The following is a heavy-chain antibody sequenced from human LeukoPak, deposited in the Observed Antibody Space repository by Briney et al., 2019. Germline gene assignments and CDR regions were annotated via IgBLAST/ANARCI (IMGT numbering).Heavy chain of an antibody. J-gene: IGHJ4*02. CDR2: IYSGGST. D-gene: IGHD6-13*01. V-gene: IGHV3-53*01. CDR3: ASFPYSSSGYDY. CDR1: GFTFSNYA. Sequence: PGGSLRLSCAASGFTFSNYAMSWVRQAPGKGLEWVSVIYSGGSTYYADSVKGRFTISRDNSKNTLYLQMNSLRAEDTAVYYCASFPYSSSGYDYWGQGTLVTVSS.